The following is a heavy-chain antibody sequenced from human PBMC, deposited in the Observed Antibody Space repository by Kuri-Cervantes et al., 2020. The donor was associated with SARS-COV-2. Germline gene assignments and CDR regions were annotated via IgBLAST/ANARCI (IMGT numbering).Heavy chain of an antibody. CDR3: ARLNDFWSGYPYGMDV. Sequence: SETLSLTCTVSGGSISSYYWSWIRQPPGKGLEWIGYIYYSGSTNYNPSLKSRVTIPVDTSKNQFSLKLSSVTAADTAVYYCARLNDFWSGYPYGMDVWGQGTTVTVSS. V-gene: IGHV4-59*12. CDR1: GGSISSYY. J-gene: IGHJ6*02. CDR2: IYYSGST. D-gene: IGHD3-3*01.